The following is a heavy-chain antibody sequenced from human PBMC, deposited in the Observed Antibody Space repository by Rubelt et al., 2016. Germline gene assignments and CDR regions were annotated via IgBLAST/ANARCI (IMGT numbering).Heavy chain of an antibody. CDR2: IRVDNGNT. CDR3: ARDLTYNLPAY. V-gene: IGHV1-18*01. CDR1: GYTFTSYG. J-gene: IGHJ4*02. D-gene: IGHD5-24*01. Sequence: QVQLVQSGAEVKKPGASVKVSCKASGYTFTSYGISWVRQAPGQGLEWMGWIRVDNGNTNYAQKLQGRVTVTTDTATSTAYMELRSLRSDDPAVYYCARDLTYNLPAYWGQGTLVTVSS.